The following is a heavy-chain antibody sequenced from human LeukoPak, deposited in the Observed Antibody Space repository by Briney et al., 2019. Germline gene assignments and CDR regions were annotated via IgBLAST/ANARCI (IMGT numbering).Heavy chain of an antibody. V-gene: IGHV3-23*01. CDR2: ISGSGGST. CDR1: GFTSSGYA. D-gene: IGHD3-22*01. J-gene: IGHJ4*02. Sequence: GGSLRLSCAASGFTSSGYAMSWVRQAPGKGLEWVSAISGSGGSTYYADSVKGRFTISRDNSKNTLYLQMNSLRAEDTAVYYCAKVHWGDYYDSSGYYYGPLFDYWGQGTLVTVSS. CDR3: AKVHWGDYYDSSGYYYGPLFDY.